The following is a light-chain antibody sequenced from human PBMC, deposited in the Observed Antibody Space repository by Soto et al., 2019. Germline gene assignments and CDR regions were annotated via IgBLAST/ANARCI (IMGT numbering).Light chain of an antibody. CDR1: QSVSSY. CDR2: DAS. Sequence: EIVMTQSPVTLSLSPWERATLSCRASQSVSSYLAWYQQKPGQAPRLLISDASDRATGIPDRFSGSGSGTDFTLTISRLVPEDFAVYYCQQYGDSPVTFGQGTKVDNK. V-gene: IGKV3-20*01. J-gene: IGKJ1*01. CDR3: QQYGDSPVT.